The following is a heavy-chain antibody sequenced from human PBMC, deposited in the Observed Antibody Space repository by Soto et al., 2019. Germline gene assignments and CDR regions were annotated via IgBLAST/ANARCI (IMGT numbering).Heavy chain of an antibody. CDR3: ARHPGYYDILTGYTTYYFDY. D-gene: IGHD3-9*01. Sequence: SETLSLTCTVSGGSIGTYYWSWIRQPPGKGLEWIGYIYYRGNTDYNPSLKSRVTISLDTPKNQFSLKLSSVTAADTAVYYCARHPGYYDILTGYTTYYFDYWG. CDR2: IYYRGNT. V-gene: IGHV4-59*08. J-gene: IGHJ4*01. CDR1: GGSIGTYY.